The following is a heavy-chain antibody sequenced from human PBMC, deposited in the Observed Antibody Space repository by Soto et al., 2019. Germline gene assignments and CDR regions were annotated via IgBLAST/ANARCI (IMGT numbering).Heavy chain of an antibody. CDR3: ARDRKVVNKSLYWLDT. CDR1: LGTFSMEA. V-gene: IGHV1-69*06. D-gene: IGHD2-15*01. J-gene: IGHJ5*02. Sequence: AASVXVSFKSSLGTFSMEAIIVLIQAPGQGLEWMGWIIPIFGTANYAQKFKGRVTITADKYTSTAYMELSSMRSEDTAVYYCARDRKVVNKSLYWLDTWGQGTLVTVSS. CDR2: IIPIFGTA.